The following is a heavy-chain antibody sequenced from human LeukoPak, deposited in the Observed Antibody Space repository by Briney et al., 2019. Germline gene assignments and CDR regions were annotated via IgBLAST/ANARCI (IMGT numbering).Heavy chain of an antibody. V-gene: IGHV3-21*04. Sequence: GGSLRLSCAASGFTVSSYSMSWVRQAPGKGLEWGSSISSISSYIYYTDSVKVQFTISKDNAKNCLYLQMNSLRAEDTALYYCAKDMGGYYYYYGMDVWGQGTTVTVSS. CDR3: AKDMGGYYYYYGMDV. CDR1: GFTVSSYS. J-gene: IGHJ6*02. CDR2: ISSISSYI. D-gene: IGHD2-15*01.